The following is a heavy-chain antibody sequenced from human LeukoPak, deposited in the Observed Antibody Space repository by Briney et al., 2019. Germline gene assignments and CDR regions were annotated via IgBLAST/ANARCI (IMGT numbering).Heavy chain of an antibody. CDR3: ARNDYGDYGIDY. CDR1: GFTFSSYS. J-gene: IGHJ4*02. V-gene: IGHV3-21*01. D-gene: IGHD4-17*01. CDR2: ISRSASSI. Sequence: PGGSLRLSCAASGFTFSSYSMNWVRQAPGKGLEWVSYISRSASSIYYADSVKSRFTTSRDNAKNSLYLQMNSLRAEDTAIYFCARNDYGDYGIDYWGQGTLVTVSS.